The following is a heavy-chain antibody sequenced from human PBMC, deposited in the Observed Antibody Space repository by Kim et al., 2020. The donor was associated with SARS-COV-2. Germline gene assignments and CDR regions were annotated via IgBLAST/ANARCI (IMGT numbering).Heavy chain of an antibody. CDR3: AKRSRESSGWTDY. J-gene: IGHJ4*02. V-gene: IGHV3-23*01. Sequence: NSSDSVKGRFTISRDNFRNTLSLQMTSLRAEDTALYYCAKRSRESSGWTDYWGQGTLVTVSS. D-gene: IGHD6-19*01.